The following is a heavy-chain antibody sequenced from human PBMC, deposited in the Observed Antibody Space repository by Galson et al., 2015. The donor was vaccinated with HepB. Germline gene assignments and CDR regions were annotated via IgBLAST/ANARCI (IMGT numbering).Heavy chain of an antibody. Sequence: SLRLSCAASGFTFSGYAMSWVRQAPGKGLEWVSTISNSGDITYDADSVKGRFTISRDNSKNTLSLQMGSLRAEDTAVYYCVFGYFFDYWGQGTLVTVSS. J-gene: IGHJ4*02. CDR3: VFGYFFDY. D-gene: IGHD3-16*01. CDR2: ISNSGDIT. V-gene: IGHV3-23*01. CDR1: GFTFSGYA.